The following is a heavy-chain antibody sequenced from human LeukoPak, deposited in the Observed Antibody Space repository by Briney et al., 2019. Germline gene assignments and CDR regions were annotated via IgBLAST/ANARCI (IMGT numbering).Heavy chain of an antibody. Sequence: GASVKVSCKASGYTFTGYYMHWVRQAPGQGLEWMGWINPNSGGTNYAQKFQGRVTMTRDTSISTAYMELSRLRSDDTAVYYCAPELYYYGSGGPPWFDPWGQGTLVTVSS. J-gene: IGHJ5*02. CDR3: APELYYYGSGGPPWFDP. D-gene: IGHD3-10*01. CDR1: GYTFTGYY. CDR2: INPNSGGT. V-gene: IGHV1-2*02.